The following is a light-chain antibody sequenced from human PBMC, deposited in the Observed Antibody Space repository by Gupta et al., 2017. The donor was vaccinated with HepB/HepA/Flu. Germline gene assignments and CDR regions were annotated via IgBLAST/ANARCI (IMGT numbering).Light chain of an antibody. V-gene: IGKV3-20*01. CDR2: AVS. J-gene: IGKJ2*01. CDR3: HQYGYSPLYT. CDR1: QSVGSSY. Sequence: EIVLTQSPGTLSLSPGERATLSCRASQSVGSSYLAWYQQKPGQAPRLLIYAVSSRATGIPDRFSGSGSGTDFTLTISRLEPEDFAVYYCHQYGYSPLYTFGQGTKLEIK.